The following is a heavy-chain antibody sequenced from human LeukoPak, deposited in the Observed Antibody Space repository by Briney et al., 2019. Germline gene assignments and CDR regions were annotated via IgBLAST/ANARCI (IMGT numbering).Heavy chain of an antibody. CDR2: IYYSEST. CDR1: GGSISSYY. V-gene: IGHV4-59*01. Sequence: PSETLSLTCTVSGGSISSYYWSWIRQPPGKGLEWIGYIYYSESTNYNPSLKSRVTISVDTSKNQFSLKLSSVTAADTAVYYCARDRPPYSPDYYYGMDVWGQGTTVTVSS. J-gene: IGHJ6*02. D-gene: IGHD6-13*01. CDR3: ARDRPPYSPDYYYGMDV.